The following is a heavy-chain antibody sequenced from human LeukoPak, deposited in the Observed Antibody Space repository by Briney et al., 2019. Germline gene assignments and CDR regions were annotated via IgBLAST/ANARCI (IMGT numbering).Heavy chain of an antibody. CDR2: IIPIFGTA. CDR3: ARNAVPDRPFSGMDV. V-gene: IGHV1-69*13. Sequence: SVKVSCKASGYSFTSYGISWVRQAPGQGLEWMGGIIPIFGTANYAQKFQGRVTITADESTSTAYMELSSLRSEDTAVYYCARNAVPDRPFSGMDVWGKGTTVTVSS. D-gene: IGHD2-2*01. CDR1: GYSFTSYG. J-gene: IGHJ6*04.